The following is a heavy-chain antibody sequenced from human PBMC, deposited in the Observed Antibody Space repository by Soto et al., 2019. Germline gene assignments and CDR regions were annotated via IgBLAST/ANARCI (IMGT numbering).Heavy chain of an antibody. CDR1: GGSITTGGRY. CDR2: IYYSGNN. J-gene: IGHJ3*02. CDR3: AQALVFTGGDGFDI. D-gene: IGHD1-1*01. V-gene: IGHV4-31*02. Sequence: QVRLQEWGPGLVKPSQTLSLKCSVSGGSITTGGRYWSWIRQLPGKGLEWIGDIYYSGNNYYNASIKSRVTISVEAAKNQFSLNLSSVTAADTAVYYCAQALVFTGGDGFDIWGQGRLVTVSS.